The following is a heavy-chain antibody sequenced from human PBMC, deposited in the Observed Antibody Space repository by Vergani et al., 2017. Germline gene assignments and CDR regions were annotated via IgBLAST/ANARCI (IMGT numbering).Heavy chain of an antibody. CDR2: INPNGDAT. Sequence: QVQLVQSGGELKKPGASVRVSCKASGFIFTDYYIHWMRQAPGQGLEWIGWINPNGDATHYAQNFRGRVTLTRDTSSTTAYMDLASLTSDDTAIYYCARDHQGPTTLDYWGQGSLVTVSS. CDR3: ARDHQGPTTLDY. D-gene: IGHD1-26*01. J-gene: IGHJ4*02. V-gene: IGHV1-2*02. CDR1: GFIFTDYY.